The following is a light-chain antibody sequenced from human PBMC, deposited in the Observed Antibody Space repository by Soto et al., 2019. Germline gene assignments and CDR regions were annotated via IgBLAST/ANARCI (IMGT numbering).Light chain of an antibody. Sequence: EIVLTQSPATLSLSPGERATLSCRASQTINSHLAWYQQKPGQAPRLLIFDASNRATGIPARFSGSGSGTDFPLTISSLEPEDFAVYYCQQRKSWPLTFGGGTKVESK. CDR2: DAS. CDR3: QQRKSWPLT. J-gene: IGKJ4*01. CDR1: QTINSH. V-gene: IGKV3-11*01.